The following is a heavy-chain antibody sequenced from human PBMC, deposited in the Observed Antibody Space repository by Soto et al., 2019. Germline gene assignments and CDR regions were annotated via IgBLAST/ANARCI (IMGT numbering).Heavy chain of an antibody. CDR1: GYTFTSYA. Sequence: ASVKVSCRASGYTFTSYAMHWVRQAPGQRLEWMGWINAGNGNTKYSQKFQGRVTITRDTSASTAYMELSSLRSEDTAVYYCARVVYSGRIHWFDPWGQGTLVTVSS. CDR3: ARVVYSGRIHWFDP. V-gene: IGHV1-3*01. J-gene: IGHJ5*02. CDR2: INAGNGNT. D-gene: IGHD5-12*01.